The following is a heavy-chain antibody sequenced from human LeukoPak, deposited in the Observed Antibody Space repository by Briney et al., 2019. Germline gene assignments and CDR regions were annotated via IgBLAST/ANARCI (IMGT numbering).Heavy chain of an antibody. Sequence: SETLSLTCDVSGDSISSYYWSWVRQPAGKGLEWRGRIYPSGSANYNPSLKSRGTMSVDTSKNQFSLRLSSVTAADTAVYFCARDYNNWYFDLWGRGTLVTVSS. D-gene: IGHD5-24*01. V-gene: IGHV4-4*07. CDR1: GDSISSYY. J-gene: IGHJ2*01. CDR3: ARDYNNWYFDL. CDR2: IYPSGSA.